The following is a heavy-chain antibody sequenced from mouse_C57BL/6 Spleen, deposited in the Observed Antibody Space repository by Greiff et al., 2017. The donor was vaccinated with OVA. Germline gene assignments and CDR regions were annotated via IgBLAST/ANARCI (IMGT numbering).Heavy chain of an antibody. Sequence: QVQLQQSGAELVKPGASVKISCKASGYAFSSYWMNWVKQRPGKGLEWIGQIYPGDGTTNYNGKFKGKATLTADKSSSTAYMQLSSLTSEDSAVYFCARRMYGSSYVAYWGQGTLVTVSA. CDR3: ARRMYGSSYVAY. CDR1: GYAFSSYW. V-gene: IGHV1-80*01. D-gene: IGHD1-1*01. J-gene: IGHJ3*01. CDR2: IYPGDGTT.